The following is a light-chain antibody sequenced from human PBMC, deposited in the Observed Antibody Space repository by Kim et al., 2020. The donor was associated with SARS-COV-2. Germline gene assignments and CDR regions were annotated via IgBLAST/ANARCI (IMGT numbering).Light chain of an antibody. V-gene: IGLV3-19*01. CDR1: SLRRDY. CDR3: NSRDRSGNLLV. J-gene: IGLJ2*01. CDR2: GKN. Sequence: ALGQTVRITCQGDSLRRDYASWYQQKPGQAPVLVIYGKNNRPSGIPDRFSGSSSGNTVSLTITGAQAEDEADYYCNSRDRSGNLLVFGGGTQLTVL.